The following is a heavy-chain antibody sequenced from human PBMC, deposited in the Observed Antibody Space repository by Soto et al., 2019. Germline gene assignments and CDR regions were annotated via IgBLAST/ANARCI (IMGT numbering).Heavy chain of an antibody. D-gene: IGHD4-17*01. CDR2: IYHSGST. V-gene: IGHV4-4*02. J-gene: IGHJ6*03. Sequence: QVQLQESGPGLVKPSGTLSLTCAVSSGSISSSNWWSWVRQPPGKGLEWIGEIYHSGSTNYNPSLKSRVTISVDKSKNQFSLKLSSVTAADTAVYYCARERNDYGDYGVWITGTRVGYYMDVWGKGTTVTVSS. CDR3: ARERNDYGDYGVWITGTRVGYYMDV. CDR1: SGSISSSNW.